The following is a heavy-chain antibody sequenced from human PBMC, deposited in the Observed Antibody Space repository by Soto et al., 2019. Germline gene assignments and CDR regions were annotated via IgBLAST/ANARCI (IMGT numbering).Heavy chain of an antibody. CDR1: SGSISSYY. CDR2: IYYSGST. D-gene: IGHD6-19*01. J-gene: IGHJ4*02. CDR3: ARRSVAGTRYYFDY. Sequence: SETLSLTCTVSSGSISSYYWSWIRQPPGKGLEWIGYIYYSGSTNYNPSLKSRVTISVDTSKNQFSLKLSSVTAADTAVYYCARRSVAGTRYYFDYWGQGTLVTVSS. V-gene: IGHV4-59*01.